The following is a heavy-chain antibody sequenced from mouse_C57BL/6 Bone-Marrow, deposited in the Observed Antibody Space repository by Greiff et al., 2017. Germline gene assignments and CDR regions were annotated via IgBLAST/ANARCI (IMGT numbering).Heavy chain of an antibody. V-gene: IGHV1-52*01. J-gene: IGHJ4*01. Sequence: VQLQQPGAELVRPGSSVKLSCKASGYTFTSYWMHWVKQRPIQGLEWIGNIDPSDSETHYNQKFKDKATLTVDKSSSTAYMQLSSLTSEDSAVYYCARLRDYYAMDYWGQGTSVTVSS. CDR2: IDPSDSET. CDR1: GYTFTSYW. CDR3: ARLRDYYAMDY.